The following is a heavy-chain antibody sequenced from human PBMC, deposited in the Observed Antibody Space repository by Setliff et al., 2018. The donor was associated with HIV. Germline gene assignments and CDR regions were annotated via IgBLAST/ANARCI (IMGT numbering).Heavy chain of an antibody. D-gene: IGHD3-22*01. Sequence: PSETLSLTCSVSGGSISNFYWSWIRQPPGKGLEWVGHIYSTGDTNYNPSLKSRVTLSADTSKNQLSLSLTSVTAADTAVYYCARARLTMIMMVDYFDQWGQGTLVTVSS. CDR2: IYSTGDT. CDR3: ARARLTMIMMVDYFDQ. CDR1: GGSISNFY. J-gene: IGHJ4*02. V-gene: IGHV4-4*07.